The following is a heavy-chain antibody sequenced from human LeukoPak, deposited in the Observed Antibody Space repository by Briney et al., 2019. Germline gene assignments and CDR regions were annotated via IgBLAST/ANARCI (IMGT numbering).Heavy chain of an antibody. CDR1: GDSVTSGSYY. CDR2: VYDSGKA. V-gene: IGHV4-61*01. Sequence: SETLSLTCTVSGDSVTSGSYYWSWIRQSPGKGLEYIGYVYDSGKADYNPSLKSRVTISIDTSKNQFSLKLNSVTAADTAVYYCARCHRTTETTDNWFDPWGQGTLVIVSS. J-gene: IGHJ5*02. D-gene: IGHD1-1*01. CDR3: ARCHRTTETTDNWFDP.